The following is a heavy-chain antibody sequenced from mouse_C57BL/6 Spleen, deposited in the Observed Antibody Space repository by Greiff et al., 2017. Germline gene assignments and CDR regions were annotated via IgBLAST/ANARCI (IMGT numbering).Heavy chain of an antibody. Sequence: VQLQQSGAELVKPGASVKISCKASGYAFSSYWMNWVKQRPGKGLEWIGQIYPGDGDTNYNGKFKGKATLTADKSSSTAYMQLSSLTSEDSAVYFCAREGDYYGNFYAMDYWGQGTSVTVSS. D-gene: IGHD2-1*01. CDR2: IYPGDGDT. J-gene: IGHJ4*01. CDR1: GYAFSSYW. CDR3: AREGDYYGNFYAMDY. V-gene: IGHV1-80*01.